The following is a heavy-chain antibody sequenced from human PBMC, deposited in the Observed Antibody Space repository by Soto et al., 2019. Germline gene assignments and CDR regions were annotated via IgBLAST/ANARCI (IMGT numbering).Heavy chain of an antibody. CDR3: ASGYNWNVGPCDY. Sequence: QVQLVESGGGVVQPGRSLRLSCAASGFTFSSYAMHWVRQAPGKGLEWVAVISYDGSNKYYADSVKGRFTISSDNSRNTLYLQMNSLRAEDTAVYYCASGYNWNVGPCDYWGQGTLVTVSS. J-gene: IGHJ4*02. D-gene: IGHD1-20*01. CDR2: ISYDGSNK. V-gene: IGHV3-30-3*01. CDR1: GFTFSSYA.